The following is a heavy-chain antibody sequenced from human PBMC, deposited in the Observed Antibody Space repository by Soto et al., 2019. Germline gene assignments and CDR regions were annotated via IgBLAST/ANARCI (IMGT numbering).Heavy chain of an antibody. J-gene: IGHJ4*02. D-gene: IGHD4-17*01. CDR2: ISAYNGNT. CDR1: GYTFTSYG. V-gene: IGHV1-18*01. CDR3: AILCPGDRLDY. Sequence: ASVKVSCKASGYTFTSYGISWVRQAPGQGLEWMGWISAYNGNTNYAQRLQGRVTMTKDTSTSTAYMELRSLRSDDTAVYYCAILCPGDRLDYWGQGNLVTVSS.